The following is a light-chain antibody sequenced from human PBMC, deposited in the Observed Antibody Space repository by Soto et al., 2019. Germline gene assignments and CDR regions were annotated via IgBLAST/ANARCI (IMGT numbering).Light chain of an antibody. Sequence: DIQMTQSPSSLSASVGDRVTITCRASQSISSYLNWYQQKPGKAPKLLIYAASSLQSGVPSRFSGSGSGTDFTLTISRLEPEDFAVYYCQQYGSSPTFGQGTKVEIK. CDR3: QQYGSSPT. J-gene: IGKJ1*01. CDR2: AAS. V-gene: IGKV1-39*01. CDR1: QSISSY.